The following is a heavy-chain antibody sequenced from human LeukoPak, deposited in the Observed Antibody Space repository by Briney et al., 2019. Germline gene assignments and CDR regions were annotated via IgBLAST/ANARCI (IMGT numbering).Heavy chain of an antibody. J-gene: IGHJ5*02. CDR3: VREAGYCASVCLKSNWFDP. V-gene: IGHV3-23*01. CDR1: GFPFSSHA. CDR2: ISNGKT. Sequence: GGSLRLSCAASGFPFSSHAMSWVRHPPGKGLEWVSAISNGKTYYADSVRGRFTISRDDSKNTVSLQMNSLRDVDTALYYCVREAGYCASVCLKSNWFDPWGQGTLVTVSS. D-gene: IGHD2-21*02.